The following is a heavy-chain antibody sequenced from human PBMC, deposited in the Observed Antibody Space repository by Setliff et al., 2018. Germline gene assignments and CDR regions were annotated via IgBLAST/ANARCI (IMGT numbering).Heavy chain of an antibody. CDR2: ISAYNGNT. CDR3: ARAPPPYDSSGYYPREDYFDY. D-gene: IGHD3-22*01. V-gene: IGHV1-18*01. J-gene: IGHJ4*02. CDR1: GYTFTSYG. Sequence: ASVKVSCKASGYTFTSYGISWVRQAPGQGLEWMGWISAYNGNTNYAQKLQGRVTMTTDTSTSTAYMELRSLRSDDTAVYYCARAPPPYDSSGYYPREDYFDYWGQGTLVTVS.